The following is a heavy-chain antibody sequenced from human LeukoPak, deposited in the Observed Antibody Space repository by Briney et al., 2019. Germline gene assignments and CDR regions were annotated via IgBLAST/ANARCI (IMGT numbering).Heavy chain of an antibody. D-gene: IGHD4-17*01. Sequence: PSETLSLTCTLSGDSISRVFGSWVRQPPGKGMEWIGFVYYTVSTNYNPSLKRRVSISVDTPTNKLSLNLTSVIAADTAVYYCARLPSADYGYFEDGGQGALVTVSS. J-gene: IGHJ4*02. V-gene: IGHV4-59*01. CDR1: GDSISRVF. CDR3: ARLPSADYGYFED. CDR2: VYYTVST.